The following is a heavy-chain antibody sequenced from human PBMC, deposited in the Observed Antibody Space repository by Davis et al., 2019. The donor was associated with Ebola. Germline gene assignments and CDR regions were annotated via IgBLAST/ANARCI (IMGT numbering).Heavy chain of an antibody. V-gene: IGHV4-59*08. D-gene: IGHD3-10*02. J-gene: IGHJ4*02. Sequence: MPSETLSLTCTVSDVSISPYYWSWIRQSPGKGLELMGYISHSGTTNYNPSLQSRVTISVDTSKNEFSLRLRSVTAADTAVYYCARLFSDHFDYWGQGTPVSVSS. CDR1: DVSISPYY. CDR2: ISHSGTT. CDR3: ARLFSDHFDY.